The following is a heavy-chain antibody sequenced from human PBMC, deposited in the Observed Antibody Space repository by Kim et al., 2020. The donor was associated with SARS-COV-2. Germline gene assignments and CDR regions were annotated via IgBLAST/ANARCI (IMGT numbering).Heavy chain of an antibody. J-gene: IGHJ5*02. CDR2: INHSGST. CDR3: ARVWFHIGIAARPPDPAVSRSPRFDP. Sequence: SETLSLTCAVYGGSFSGYYWSWIRQPPGKGLEWIGEINHSGSTNYNPSLKSRVTISVDTSKNQFSLKLSSVTAADTAVYYCARVWFHIGIAARPPDPAVSRSPRFDPWGQGTLVTVSS. CDR1: GGSFSGYY. V-gene: IGHV4-34*01. D-gene: IGHD6-6*01.